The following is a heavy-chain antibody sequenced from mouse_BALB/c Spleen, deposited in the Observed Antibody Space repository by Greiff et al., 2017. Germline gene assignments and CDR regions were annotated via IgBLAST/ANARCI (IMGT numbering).Heavy chain of an antibody. CDR2: IDPENGNT. Sequence: EVQLQESGAELVRPGALVKLSCKASGFNIKDYYMHWVKQRPEQGLEWIGWIDPENGNTIYDPKFQGKASITADTSSNTAYLQLSSLTSEDTAVYYCARWGTTVGAYWGQGTLVTVSA. CDR1: GFNIKDYY. J-gene: IGHJ3*01. V-gene: IGHV14-1*02. CDR3: ARWGTTVGAY. D-gene: IGHD1-1*01.